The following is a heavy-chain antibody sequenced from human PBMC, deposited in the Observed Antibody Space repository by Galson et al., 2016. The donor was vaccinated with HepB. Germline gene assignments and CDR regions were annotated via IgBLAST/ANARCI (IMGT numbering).Heavy chain of an antibody. D-gene: IGHD5/OR15-5a*01. V-gene: IGHV6-1*01. CDR1: GDSVSSNGAT. CDR2: TYYRSRWIN. CDR3: AKVVGRGVYDGRFDY. Sequence: CAISGDSVSSNGATWNWIRQSPSRGLEWLGRTYYRSRWINNYAESVKSRIIITPDTSKNQFSLPLDSVTPEDTALYYCAKVVGRGVYDGRFDYWGQGILVTVSS. J-gene: IGHJ4*02.